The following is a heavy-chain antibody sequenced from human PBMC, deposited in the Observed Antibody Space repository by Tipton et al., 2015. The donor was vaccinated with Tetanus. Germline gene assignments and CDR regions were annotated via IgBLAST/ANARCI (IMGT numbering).Heavy chain of an antibody. CDR1: GFTFSNAW. Sequence: SLRLSCAASGFTFSNAWMNWVRQAPGKGLEWVGRIKSKTDGGTTDYAAPVKGRFTISRDDSKNTLYLQMNSLRTEDTAVYYCTTEESGGWPYDYWGQGTLVTVSS. V-gene: IGHV3-15*07. CDR2: IKSKTDGGTT. J-gene: IGHJ4*02. D-gene: IGHD6-19*01. CDR3: TTEESGGWPYDY.